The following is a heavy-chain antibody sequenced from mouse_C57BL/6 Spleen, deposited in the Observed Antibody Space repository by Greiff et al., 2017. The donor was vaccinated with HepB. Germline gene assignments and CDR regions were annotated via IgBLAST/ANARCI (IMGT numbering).Heavy chain of an antibody. V-gene: IGHV1-18*01. J-gene: IGHJ1*03. D-gene: IGHD1-1*01. CDR2: INPNNGGT. CDR3: AGSGYYGSRWYFDV. Sequence: EVQLQQSGPELVTPGASVKIPCKASGYTFTDYNMDWVKQSHGKSLEWIGDINPNNGGTIYNKKFKGKATLTVDKYSSTAYMELRSLTSEDTAVYYWAGSGYYGSRWYFDVLGTGTTVTVSS. CDR1: GYTFTDYN.